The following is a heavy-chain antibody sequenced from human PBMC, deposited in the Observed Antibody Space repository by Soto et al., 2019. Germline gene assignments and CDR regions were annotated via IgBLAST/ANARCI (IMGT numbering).Heavy chain of an antibody. D-gene: IGHD2-2*01. CDR2: IDPRDSYV. J-gene: IGHJ5*02. CDR3: ARLFCSTTTCDGWFDP. V-gene: IGHV5-10-1*01. CDR1: GYTFTTFW. Sequence: PGESLKISCTGFGYTFTTFWISWVRQMPGKGLEWMGRIDPRDSYVNYSPSFQGHVTISLDKSISTACLQWGSLKASDTAMYYCARLFCSTTTCDGWFDPWGQGTLVTVSS.